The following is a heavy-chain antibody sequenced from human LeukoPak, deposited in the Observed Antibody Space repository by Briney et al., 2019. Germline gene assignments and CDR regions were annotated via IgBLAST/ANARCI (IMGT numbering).Heavy chain of an antibody. D-gene: IGHD3-3*01. CDR1: GFTFSIYW. J-gene: IGHJ4*02. V-gene: IGHV3-23*01. Sequence: GGSLRLSCAASGFTFSIYWMTWVRQAPGKGLEWVSAISGSGDSTYYADSVKGRFTISRDNSKNTLYLQMNSLRAEDTAVYYCAKGPTIFGVVIIPEYYFDYWGQGTLVTVSS. CDR2: ISGSGDST. CDR3: AKGPTIFGVVIIPEYYFDY.